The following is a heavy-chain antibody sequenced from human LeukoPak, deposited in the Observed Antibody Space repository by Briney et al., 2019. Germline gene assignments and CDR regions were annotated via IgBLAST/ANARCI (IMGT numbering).Heavy chain of an antibody. CDR1: GYTFTSYG. J-gene: IGHJ5*02. V-gene: IGHV1-18*01. D-gene: IGHD5-12*01. CDR3: ARAVDIVPTRGFWFDP. Sequence: ASVKVSCKASGYTFTSYGISCVRQAPGQGLQRMGWICAYKGNTNYAQKLQGRVTMTRGTSTSTAYMELRSLRSDDTAVYYCARAVDIVPTRGFWFDPWGPGTLVTVSS. CDR2: ICAYKGNT.